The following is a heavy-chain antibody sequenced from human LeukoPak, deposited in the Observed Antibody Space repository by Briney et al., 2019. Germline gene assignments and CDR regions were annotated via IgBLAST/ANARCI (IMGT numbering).Heavy chain of an antibody. J-gene: IGHJ4*02. V-gene: IGHV3-23*01. CDR1: VFIFISYA. D-gene: IGHD6-13*01. CDR3: AKDRPGYSTSWYLDY. CDR2: ISGSGGST. Sequence: GGALRLSCAATVFIFISYASSWVGQDPWKGLAWVSAISGSGGSTHYTDSVKGRFTISRDSSKSTLYLQMNRLRAEDTAVYYCAKDRPGYSTSWYLDYWGQGTLVTVSS.